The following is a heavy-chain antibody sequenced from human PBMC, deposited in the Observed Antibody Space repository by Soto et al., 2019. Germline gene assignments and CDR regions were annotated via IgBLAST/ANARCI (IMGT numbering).Heavy chain of an antibody. J-gene: IGHJ4*02. CDR2: IWCDGSNK. Sequence: QVQLVESGGGVVQPGRSLRLYCAASGFTFSSYGMHWVRQAPGKGLEWVSVIWCDGSNKYYADSVKGRFTISRDNSTHPLYLQINSLRAEDTAVYYCARDYDSSGYPRYYFDYWGQGTLVTVSS. CDR3: ARDYDSSGYPRYYFDY. V-gene: IGHV3-33*01. D-gene: IGHD3-22*01. CDR1: GFTFSSYG.